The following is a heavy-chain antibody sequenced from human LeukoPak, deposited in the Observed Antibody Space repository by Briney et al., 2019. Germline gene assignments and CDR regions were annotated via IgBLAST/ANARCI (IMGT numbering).Heavy chain of an antibody. CDR3: AWGMGSGTYRRFDF. D-gene: IGHD3-10*01. Sequence: VKVSCKPSGYTFTAYNIHWVRQAPGQGPEWMGWVTPYNGATDYAQQFQGRVTMTRDTSITTAYMELNNLISDDTAVYYCAWGMGSGTYRRFDFWGQGTLVTVPS. CDR1: GYTFTAYN. CDR2: VTPYNGAT. J-gene: IGHJ4*02. V-gene: IGHV1-2*02.